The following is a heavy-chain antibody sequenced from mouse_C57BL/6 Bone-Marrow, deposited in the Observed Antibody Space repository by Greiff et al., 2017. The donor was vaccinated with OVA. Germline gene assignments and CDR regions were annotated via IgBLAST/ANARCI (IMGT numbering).Heavy chain of an antibody. D-gene: IGHD1-1*02. CDR3: ARSRWCNDEDAMDY. V-gene: IGHV1-55*01. CDR2: IYPGSGST. Sequence: VQLQQPGAELVKPGASVKMSCKASGYTFTSYWITWVKQRPGQGLEWIGDIYPGSGSTNYNEKFKSKATLTVDTSSSTAYMQLSSLTSEDSAVYYYARSRWCNDEDAMDYWGQGTSVTVSS. J-gene: IGHJ4*01. CDR1: GYTFTSYW.